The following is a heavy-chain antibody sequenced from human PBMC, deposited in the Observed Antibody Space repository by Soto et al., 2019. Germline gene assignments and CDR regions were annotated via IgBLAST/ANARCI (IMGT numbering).Heavy chain of an antibody. V-gene: IGHV1-18*01. J-gene: IGHJ6*02. CDR3: ARCIQQDYYSGMDV. Sequence: QAQLVQSGAEVKKPGASVKVSCKASGYTFYSHSISWVRQAPGQGLEWMGRISSDNGNTRYAQKFRGRVTMTTDTSSSTVYMELRNLRSDDTAVYYWARCIQQDYYSGMDVWGQGTTVTVSS. CDR2: ISSDNGNT. D-gene: IGHD5-18*01. CDR1: GYTFYSHS.